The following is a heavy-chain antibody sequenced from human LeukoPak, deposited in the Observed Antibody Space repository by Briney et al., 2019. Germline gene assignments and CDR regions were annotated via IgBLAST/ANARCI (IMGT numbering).Heavy chain of an antibody. CDR3: ARHSSGWSFDY. D-gene: IGHD3-22*01. Sequence: GGSLRLFCAASGFTFSDYYMTWIRQAPGKGLEWLSYIISSGTTIYYADSVKGRFIVSRDNAKNSLYLQVNSLRAEDTAVYYCARHSSGWSFDYWGQGTLVTVSS. CDR2: IISSGTTI. V-gene: IGHV3-11*04. CDR1: GFTFSDYY. J-gene: IGHJ4*02.